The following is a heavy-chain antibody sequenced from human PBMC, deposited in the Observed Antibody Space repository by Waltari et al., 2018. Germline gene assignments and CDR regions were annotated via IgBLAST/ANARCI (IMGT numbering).Heavy chain of an antibody. V-gene: IGHV3-23*01. CDR1: GFTFSSYA. Sequence: EVQLLESGGGLVQPGGSLRLSCAASGFTFSSYAMSWVRQAPGKGLEWVSAISGSGGSTYYADSVKGRFTISRDNSKNTLYLQMNSLRAEDTAVYYCAKCVVPAAMYYYGMDVWGQGTTVTVSS. CDR3: AKCVVPAAMYYYGMDV. D-gene: IGHD2-2*01. CDR2: ISGSGGST. J-gene: IGHJ6*02.